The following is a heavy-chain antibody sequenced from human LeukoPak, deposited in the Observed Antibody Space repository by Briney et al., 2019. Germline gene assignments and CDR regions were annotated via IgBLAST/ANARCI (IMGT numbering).Heavy chain of an antibody. CDR2: ISSSSSYI. J-gene: IGHJ4*02. D-gene: IGHD1-14*01. Sequence: PGGSLRLSCAASGFTFSSYSMNWVRQAPGKGLEWVSSISSSSSYIYYADSVKGRFTISRDNAKNSLYPQMNSLRAEDTAVYYCARDRRREVLTQDYWGQGTLVTVSS. V-gene: IGHV3-21*01. CDR3: ARDRRREVLTQDY. CDR1: GFTFSSYS.